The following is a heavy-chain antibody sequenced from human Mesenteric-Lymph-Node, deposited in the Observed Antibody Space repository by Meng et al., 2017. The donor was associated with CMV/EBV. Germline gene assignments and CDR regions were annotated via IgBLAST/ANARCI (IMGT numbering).Heavy chain of an antibody. V-gene: IGHV1-2*02. D-gene: IGHD3-3*01. Sequence: ASVKVSCKASGYTFTGYYMYWVRQAPGQGLEWMGWINPNSGGTNYAQKFQGRVTMTRDTSISTAYMELSRLRSDDTAVYYCARLPLRFLEWLPPTINYYYYGMDVWGQGTTVTVSS. CDR1: GYTFTGYY. CDR3: ARLPLRFLEWLPPTINYYYYGMDV. CDR2: INPNSGGT. J-gene: IGHJ6*02.